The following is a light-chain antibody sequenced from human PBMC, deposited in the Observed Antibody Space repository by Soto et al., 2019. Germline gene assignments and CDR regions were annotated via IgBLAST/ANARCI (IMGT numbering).Light chain of an antibody. V-gene: IGKV1-27*01. CDR1: QGISNY. Sequence: DIQMTQSPSSLSASVGDRVTITCRASQGISNYLAWYQQKPGRVPKLLIYAASTLQSGVPSRFGGSGSGTDFPLTISSLQPEDVASYYCQKYGGAPWRFGQGTKVEIK. CDR2: AAS. J-gene: IGKJ1*01. CDR3: QKYGGAPWR.